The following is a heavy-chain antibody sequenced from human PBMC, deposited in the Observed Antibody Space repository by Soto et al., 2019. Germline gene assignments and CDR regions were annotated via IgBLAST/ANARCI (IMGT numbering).Heavy chain of an antibody. CDR2: ISYDGNTQ. Sequence: GGSLRLSCAASGITLSSYSIHWVRQAPGKGLDWVAVISYDGNTQFYGDSVKGRFIVSRDNSRNTLYLQMNNLRAEDTAVYYCAKVSRPSRISTPDFDYWGQGTLVTVSS. J-gene: IGHJ4*02. V-gene: IGHV3-30-3*01. CDR1: GITLSSYS. CDR3: AKVSRPSRISTPDFDY.